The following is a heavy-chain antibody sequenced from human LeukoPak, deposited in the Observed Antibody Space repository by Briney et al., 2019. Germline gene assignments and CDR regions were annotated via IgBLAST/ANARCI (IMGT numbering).Heavy chain of an antibody. CDR1: GDSISSSSYY. V-gene: IGHV4-39*01. J-gene: IGHJ4*02. Sequence: SETLSLTCTVSGDSISSSSYYWGWIRQPPGKGLEWIGNIYYSGSTYYNPSLRSRLTISLDTSKNQFSLTLSSVTAADTAVYYCARLQYYYDSNGYYSLYYFDYWGQGTLVTVSS. D-gene: IGHD3-22*01. CDR2: IYYSGST. CDR3: ARLQYYYDSNGYYSLYYFDY.